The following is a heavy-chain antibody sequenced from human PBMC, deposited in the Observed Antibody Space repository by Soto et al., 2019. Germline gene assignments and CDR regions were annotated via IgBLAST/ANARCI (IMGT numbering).Heavy chain of an antibody. V-gene: IGHV4-39*01. CDR3: ARHHTNWNYAWATYFDY. CDR1: GGSISSSSYY. Sequence: SETLSLTCTVSGGSISSSSYYWGWIRQPPGKGLEWIGSIYYSGSTYYNPSLKSRVTISVDTSKNQFSWKLSSVTAAETALYYCARHHTNWNYAWATYFDYWGQGTLVNVSS. D-gene: IGHD1-7*01. J-gene: IGHJ4*02. CDR2: IYYSGST.